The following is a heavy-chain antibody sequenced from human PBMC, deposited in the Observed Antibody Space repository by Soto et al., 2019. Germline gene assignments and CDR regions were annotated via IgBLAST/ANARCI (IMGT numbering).Heavy chain of an antibody. Sequence: SSETLSLTCTVSSGSVSNISDYWGWVRQPPGKGLEWIGYIYYSGSADYNPSLGSRVTISLDTSKNQFSLKLSSVTTADTAVYYCARGVGFGYYYYHMDLWGQGTTVTVSS. CDR1: SGSVSNISDY. CDR2: IYYSGSA. J-gene: IGHJ6*02. CDR3: ARGVGFGYYYYHMDL. V-gene: IGHV4-61*01. D-gene: IGHD3-10*01.